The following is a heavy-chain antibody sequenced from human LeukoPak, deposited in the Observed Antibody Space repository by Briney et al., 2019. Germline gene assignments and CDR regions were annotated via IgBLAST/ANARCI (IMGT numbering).Heavy chain of an antibody. CDR2: VSCFNGDT. V-gene: IGHV1-18*01. CDR1: GYTFNHHG. J-gene: IGHJ4*02. D-gene: IGHD6-19*01. CDR3: ARDPTNTSGRYAYFDF. Sequence: ASVKVSCKASGYTFNHHGISRVRQAPGQGLEWMGWVSCFNGDTHYAQKFQGRVTMTRDTSTTTAYMELRSLRSDDTALYYCARDPTNTSGRYAYFDFWGQGTLVTVSS.